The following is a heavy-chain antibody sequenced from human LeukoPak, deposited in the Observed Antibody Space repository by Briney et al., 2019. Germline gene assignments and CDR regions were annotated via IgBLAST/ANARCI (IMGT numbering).Heavy chain of an antibody. Sequence: SETLSLTCAVSGGSISSGGYSWSWIRQPPGKGLEWIGYIYYSGSTYYNPSLKSRVTISVDTSKNQFSLKLSSVTAADTAVYYCARDTHYSSSSGYFYYYTNVWGKGTTVTVSS. CDR1: GGSISSGGYS. CDR2: IYYSGST. D-gene: IGHD6-6*01. J-gene: IGHJ6*03. CDR3: ARDTHYSSSSGYFYYYTNV. V-gene: IGHV4-30-4*07.